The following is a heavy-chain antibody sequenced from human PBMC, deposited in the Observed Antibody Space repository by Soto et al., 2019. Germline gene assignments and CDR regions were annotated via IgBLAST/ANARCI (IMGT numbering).Heavy chain of an antibody. V-gene: IGHV3-72*01. Sequence: GGSLRLSCAASGFTFSDHYMDWVRQAPGKGLEWVGRTRNKANSYTTEYAASVKGRFTISRDDSKNSLYLQMNSLKTEDTAVYYCARVSPWGYCSSTSCYIDFWGQATLVTGSS. CDR2: TRNKANSYTT. CDR1: GFTFSDHY. D-gene: IGHD2-2*02. CDR3: ARVSPWGYCSSTSCYIDF. J-gene: IGHJ4*02.